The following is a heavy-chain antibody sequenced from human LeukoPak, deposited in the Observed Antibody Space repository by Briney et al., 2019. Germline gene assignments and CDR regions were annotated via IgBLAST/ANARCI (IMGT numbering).Heavy chain of an antibody. CDR3: AKDGQRLLWFGELIHPRIGPRSGMDV. V-gene: IGHV3-23*01. Sequence: PGGSLRLSCAASGFTFSSYAMSWVRQAPGKGLEWVSTLVGSGFTIYYSDSVKGRFTISRDNSKNTLYLQMNSLRAEDTAVYYCAKDGQRLLWFGELIHPRIGPRSGMDVWGQGTTVTVSS. CDR1: GFTFSSYA. J-gene: IGHJ6*02. D-gene: IGHD3-10*01. CDR2: LVGSGFTI.